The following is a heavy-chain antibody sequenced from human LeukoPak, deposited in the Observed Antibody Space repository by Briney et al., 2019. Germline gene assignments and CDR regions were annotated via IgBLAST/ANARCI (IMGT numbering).Heavy chain of an antibody. Sequence: GASVKVSCKASGGTFSSYAISWVRQAPGQGLEWMGGIIPIFGTANYAQKFQGRVTMTRDMSTNTVYMEPSSLRSEATAVYYCARVDSTSPYEFDYWGQGTLVTVSS. D-gene: IGHD6-6*01. CDR3: ARVDSTSPYEFDY. V-gene: IGHV1-69*05. CDR2: IIPIFGTA. J-gene: IGHJ4*02. CDR1: GGTFSSYA.